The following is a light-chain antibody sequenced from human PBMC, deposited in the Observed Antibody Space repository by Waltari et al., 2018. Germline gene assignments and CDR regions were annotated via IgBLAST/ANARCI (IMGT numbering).Light chain of an antibody. J-gene: IGKJ1*01. CDR3: QQYNSYWT. V-gene: IGKV1-5*03. CDR1: QSISSW. CDR2: KAS. Sequence: DIQMTQSPSTLSASVGDRVTITCRASQSISSWLAWYQQKPGKAPKLLIYKASSLESGVPSRCSGSESGTEFTLTISSLQPDDVATYYCQQYNSYWTFGQGTKVEIK.